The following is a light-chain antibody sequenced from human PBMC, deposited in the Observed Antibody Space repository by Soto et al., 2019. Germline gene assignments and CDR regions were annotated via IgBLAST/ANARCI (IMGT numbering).Light chain of an antibody. J-gene: IGKJ5*01. V-gene: IGKV1-9*01. CDR3: QQLFDSPIT. CDR1: QVISTS. Sequence: DIQLILSPSFLSPSIGESVTITCRASQVISTSLAWYQVKPVKAPKLLIYAASTLESGVPSRFSATVSGTEFSLTISSLQPEDFATYYCQQLFDSPITFGQGTRLEIK. CDR2: AAS.